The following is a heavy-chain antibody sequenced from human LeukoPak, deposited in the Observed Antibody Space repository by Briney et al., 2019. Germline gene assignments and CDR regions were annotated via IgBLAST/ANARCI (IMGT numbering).Heavy chain of an antibody. CDR2: IIPILGIA. CDR1: GGTFSSYA. CDR3: ARDQDVVVTATSWWFDP. J-gene: IGHJ5*02. Sequence: ASVKVSCKASGGTFSSYAISWVRQAPGQGLEWMGRIIPILGIANYAQKFQGRVTITADKSTSTAYMELSSLRSEDTAVYYCARDQDVVVTATSWWFDPWGQGTLVTVSS. D-gene: IGHD2-21*02. V-gene: IGHV1-69*04.